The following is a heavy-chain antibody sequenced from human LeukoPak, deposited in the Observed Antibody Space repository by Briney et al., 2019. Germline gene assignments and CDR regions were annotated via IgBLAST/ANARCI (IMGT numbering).Heavy chain of an antibody. CDR2: IFYSGST. V-gene: IGHV4-59*08. Sequence: PSETLSLTCTVSGGSINSYYWSWIRQPPGKGLEWIGNIFYSGSTNYNPSLKSRVTISIDTSKNQFSLRLNSVTAADTAVYYCARRGAARRYDGLDVWGPGTPVTVSS. J-gene: IGHJ6*02. D-gene: IGHD6-6*01. CDR3: ARRGAARRYDGLDV. CDR1: GGSINSYY.